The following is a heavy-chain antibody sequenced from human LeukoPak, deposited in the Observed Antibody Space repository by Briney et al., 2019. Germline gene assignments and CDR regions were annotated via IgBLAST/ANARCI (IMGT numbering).Heavy chain of an antibody. Sequence: PGGSLRLSCAASGFIFGDYAMHWVRQAPGKGLEWVAAIAFDDTDRYYIDSVKGRFTVSRDDSKNTLYLHMTSLRAEDTAVHYCTNSDDYGDYWGQGTLVTVSS. CDR2: IAFDDTDR. CDR1: GFIFGDYA. CDR3: TNSDDYGDY. V-gene: IGHV3-30*04. J-gene: IGHJ4*02.